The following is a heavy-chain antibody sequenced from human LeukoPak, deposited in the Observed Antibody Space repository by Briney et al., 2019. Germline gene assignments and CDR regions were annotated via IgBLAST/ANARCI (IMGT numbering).Heavy chain of an antibody. CDR3: ARIPVTVVGSATTYYFDS. V-gene: IGHV4-31*03. CDR2: IYYSGST. CDR1: GGSISSGGYY. Sequence: SETLSLTCTVSGGSISSGGYYWSWIRQHPGKGLEWIGYIYYSGSTYYNPSLKSRVSISVDTSKNQFSLKLSSVTAADTALYYCARIPVTVVGSATTYYFDSWGQGTLVIVSS. D-gene: IGHD2-15*01. J-gene: IGHJ4*02.